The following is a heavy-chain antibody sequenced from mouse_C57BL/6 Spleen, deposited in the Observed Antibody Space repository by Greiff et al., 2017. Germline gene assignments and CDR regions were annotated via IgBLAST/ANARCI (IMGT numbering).Heavy chain of an antibody. V-gene: IGHV2-2*01. CDR1: GFSLTSYG. CDR3: ARNSGDGYPFAY. Sequence: QVQLKQSGPGLVQPSQSLSITCTVSGFSLTSYGVHWVRQSPGKGLEWLGVIWSGGSTDYNAAFLSRLSISKDNSKSQVFFKMNSLQADDTAIYYCARNSGDGYPFAYWGQGTLVTVSA. CDR2: IWSGGST. J-gene: IGHJ3*01. D-gene: IGHD2-3*01.